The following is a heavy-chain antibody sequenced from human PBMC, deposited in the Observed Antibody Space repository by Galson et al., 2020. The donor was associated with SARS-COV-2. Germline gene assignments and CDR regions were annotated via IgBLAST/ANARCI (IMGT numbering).Heavy chain of an antibody. V-gene: IGHV3-15*01. CDR2: IKSKTGGGTT. D-gene: IGHD2-15*01. CDR3: TTDPVLAALVDY. Sequence: GGSLRLSCAASGFTFSNAWMSWVRQAPGKGLEWVGRIKSKTGGGTTDYAAPVKGRFTISREDSKNTLYLQMNSLKTEDTAVYYCTTDPVLAALVDYWGQGTLVTVSS. J-gene: IGHJ4*02. CDR1: GFTFSNAW.